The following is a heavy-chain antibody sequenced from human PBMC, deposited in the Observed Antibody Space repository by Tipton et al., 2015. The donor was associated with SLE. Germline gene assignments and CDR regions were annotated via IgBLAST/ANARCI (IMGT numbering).Heavy chain of an antibody. V-gene: IGHV3-30*03. D-gene: IGHD6-19*01. CDR3: ARDDAEADHIDC. Sequence: SLRLSCAVSGFTFSTFGMHWVRQAPGKGLEWMAVISNDGSQIYYADSLKGRITISRDNSQDTLYLHMSSLRAEDTAVYYCARDDAEADHIDCWGQGTLVTVSS. J-gene: IGHJ4*02. CDR1: GFTFSTFG. CDR2: ISNDGSQI.